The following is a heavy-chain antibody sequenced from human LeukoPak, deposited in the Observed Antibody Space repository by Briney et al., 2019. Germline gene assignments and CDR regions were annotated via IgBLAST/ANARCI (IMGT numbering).Heavy chain of an antibody. J-gene: IGHJ6*02. CDR2: ISYDGSNK. V-gene: IGHV3-30*18. CDR1: VFTFSRYG. Sequence: PGRSLRLSCVDSVFTFSRYGIRWVRQAPGKGLEWVAFISYDGSNKYYADSVKGRFTISRDNSKNTLYLQMNSPRAEDTAVHNCAKAAYGHRSYYYGMAIWGQGTTVTVSS. CDR3: AKAAYGHRSYYYGMAI. D-gene: IGHD2-21*01.